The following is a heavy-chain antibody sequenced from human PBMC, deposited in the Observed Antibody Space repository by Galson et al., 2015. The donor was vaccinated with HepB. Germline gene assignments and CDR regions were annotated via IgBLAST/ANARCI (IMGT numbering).Heavy chain of an antibody. CDR1: GFTFNNYS. V-gene: IGHV3-7*03. J-gene: IGHJ3*02. D-gene: IGHD3-16*01. Sequence: SLRLSCADSGFTFNNYSMTWVRQAPGKGLEWVANITPDGSNGYYVDSVTGRFTISRDNAKNSLYLQMNSLRAEDTAVYYCAKDKGIGGAIDTWGQGTLFTVSS. CDR3: AKDKGIGGAIDT. CDR2: ITPDGSNG.